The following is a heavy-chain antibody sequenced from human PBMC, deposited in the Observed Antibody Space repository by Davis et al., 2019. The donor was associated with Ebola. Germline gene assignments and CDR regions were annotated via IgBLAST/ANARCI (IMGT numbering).Heavy chain of an antibody. CDR2: IYYSGNT. J-gene: IGHJ4*02. Sequence: SETLSLTCTVSGGSISSNSYNWGWIRQPPGKGLEWIGSIYYSGNTYYNPSLKSRVTISVDTSKNQFSLKLSSVTAADTAVYYCARGQWVRSSFDYWGQGTLVTVSS. CDR1: GGSISSNSYN. V-gene: IGHV4-39*07. CDR3: ARGQWVRSSFDY. D-gene: IGHD5-12*01.